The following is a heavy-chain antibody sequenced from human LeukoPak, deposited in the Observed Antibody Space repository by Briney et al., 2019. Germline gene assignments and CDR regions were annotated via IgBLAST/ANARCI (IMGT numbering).Heavy chain of an antibody. V-gene: IGHV4-34*01. D-gene: IGHD5-18*01. CDR3: AREGDVDTSMAGEFDY. Sequence: SETLSLTCAVYGGSFSGYDWSWIRHPPGKGLEWIGEINHSGSTNYNPSLKSRVTITVDTDKDQFSLKLSSVSAADTAVYYCAREGDVDTSMAGEFDYWGQGTLVTVSS. CDR2: INHSGST. J-gene: IGHJ4*02. CDR1: GGSFSGYD.